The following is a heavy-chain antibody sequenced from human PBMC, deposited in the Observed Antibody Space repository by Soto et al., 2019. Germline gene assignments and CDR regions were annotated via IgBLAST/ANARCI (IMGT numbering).Heavy chain of an antibody. D-gene: IGHD6-13*01. CDR3: AREGYSSSWSIYGMDV. CDR1: GGSFSGYY. Sequence: SETLSLTCAVYGGSFSGYYWSWIRQPPGKGLEWIGYIYYSGSTNYNPSLKSRVTISVDTSKNQFSLKLSSVTAADTAVYYCAREGYSSSWSIYGMDVWGQGTTVT. J-gene: IGHJ6*02. V-gene: IGHV4-59*01. CDR2: IYYSGST.